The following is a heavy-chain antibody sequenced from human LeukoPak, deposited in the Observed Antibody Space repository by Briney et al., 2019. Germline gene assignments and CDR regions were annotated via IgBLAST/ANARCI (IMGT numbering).Heavy chain of an antibody. Sequence: GASVKVSCKASGYTFTSYDINWVRQATGQGLEWMGWMNPNSGNTGYAQKFQGRVTITRNTSISTAYMELSSLRSEDTAVYYCARGRAKEEFWELPEDEYYFDYWGQGTLVTVSS. CDR2: MNPNSGNT. V-gene: IGHV1-8*03. CDR1: GYTFTSYD. D-gene: IGHD1-26*01. CDR3: ARGRAKEEFWELPEDEYYFDY. J-gene: IGHJ4*02.